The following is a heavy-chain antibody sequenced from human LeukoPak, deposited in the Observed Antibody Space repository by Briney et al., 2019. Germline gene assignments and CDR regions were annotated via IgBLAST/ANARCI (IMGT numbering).Heavy chain of an antibody. Sequence: SVKVSCKASGGTFSSYAISWVRQAPGQGLEWMGGIIPIFGTANYALKFQGRVTITTDESTSTAYMELSSLRSEDTAVYYCARDSHSGSYSSLDYWGQGTLVTVSS. D-gene: IGHD1-26*01. CDR2: IIPIFGTA. J-gene: IGHJ4*02. CDR3: ARDSHSGSYSSLDY. V-gene: IGHV1-69*05. CDR1: GGTFSSYA.